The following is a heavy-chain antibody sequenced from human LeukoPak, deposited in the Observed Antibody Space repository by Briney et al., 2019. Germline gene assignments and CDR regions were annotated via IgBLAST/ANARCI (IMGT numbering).Heavy chain of an antibody. CDR3: ARATYEYQLLYPPGAFDI. J-gene: IGHJ3*02. Sequence: GASVKVSCKASGYTFTSYGISWVRQAPGQGLEWMGWISAYNGNTNYAQKLQGRVTMTTDTSTSTAYMELRSLRSDDTAVYYCARATYEYQLLYPPGAFDIWGQGTMVTVSS. CDR1: GYTFTSYG. CDR2: ISAYNGNT. V-gene: IGHV1-18*01. D-gene: IGHD2-2*02.